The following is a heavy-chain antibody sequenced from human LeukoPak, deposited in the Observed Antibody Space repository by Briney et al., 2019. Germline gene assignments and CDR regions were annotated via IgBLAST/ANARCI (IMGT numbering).Heavy chain of an antibody. Sequence: GESLKISCKGSGYSVTSYWIGWVRQMPGKGLEWMGIIYPGDSDTRYSPSFQGQVTISADKSISTAYLQWSSLKASDTAMYYCARVPYCSGGSCLDNWFDPWGQGTLVTVSS. CDR1: GYSVTSYW. D-gene: IGHD2-15*01. CDR2: IYPGDSDT. J-gene: IGHJ5*02. V-gene: IGHV5-51*01. CDR3: ARVPYCSGGSCLDNWFDP.